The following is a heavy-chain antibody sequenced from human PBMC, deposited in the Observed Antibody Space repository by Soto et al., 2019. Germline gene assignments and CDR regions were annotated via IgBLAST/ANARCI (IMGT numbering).Heavy chain of an antibody. J-gene: IGHJ4*02. D-gene: IGHD6-13*01. CDR2: IYYSGST. V-gene: IGHV4-59*01. CDR3: ATDLGALIAAPWFDY. Sequence: PSETLCLTCTVSGGSISSYYWSWIRQPPGKGLEWIGYIYYSGSTNYNPSLKSRVTISVDTSKNQFSLKLSSVTAADTAVYYRATDLGALIAAPWFDYWGQGTLVTVSS. CDR1: GGSISSYY.